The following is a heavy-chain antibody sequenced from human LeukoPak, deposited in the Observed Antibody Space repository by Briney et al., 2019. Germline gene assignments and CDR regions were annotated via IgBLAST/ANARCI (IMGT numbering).Heavy chain of an antibody. CDR3: ARGPPPVAKVATVLNY. CDR1: GYTFTGYY. CDR2: XSPNSGGX. Sequence: ASVKVSCKASGYTFTGYYMHWVRQAPGQGLEWXGXXSPNSGGXNYAHNFQGRVTMTXDTSISTGYMELRSLRYGDTAIYYCARGPPPVAKVATVLNYWGQGTLVTVSS. D-gene: IGHD2-2*01. J-gene: IGHJ4*02. V-gene: IGHV1-2*02.